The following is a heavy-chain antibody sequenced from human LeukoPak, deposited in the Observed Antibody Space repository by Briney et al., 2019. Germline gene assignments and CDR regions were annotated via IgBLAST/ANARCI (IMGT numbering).Heavy chain of an antibody. CDR3: ARGSSSSHYYGMDV. CDR1: GGTFSSYA. J-gene: IGHJ6*02. Sequence: SVKVSCKASGGTFSSYAISWVRQAPGQGLEWMGRIIPILGIANYAQKFQGRVTITADKSTSTAYMELSSLRSEDTAVYYCARGSSSSHYYGMDVWGQGTTVAVSS. CDR2: IIPILGIA. V-gene: IGHV1-69*04. D-gene: IGHD6-13*01.